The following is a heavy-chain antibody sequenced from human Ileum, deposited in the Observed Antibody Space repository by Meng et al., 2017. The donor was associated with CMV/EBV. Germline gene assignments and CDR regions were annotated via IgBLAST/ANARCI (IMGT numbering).Heavy chain of an antibody. CDR2: IRSKSNSYAT. D-gene: IGHD4-17*01. V-gene: IGHV3-73*02. J-gene: IGHJ4*02. Sequence: VQLVEAGGGLVRPGVSLQLSCAASGFIFSDSTMHWVRQASGKGLEWVGRIRSKSNSYATAYAAAVKGRFTISRDDSKNTAHLQMNSLQIEDTAVYYCTLYGDYFCWGQGTLVTVSS. CDR3: TLYGDYFC. CDR1: GFIFSDST.